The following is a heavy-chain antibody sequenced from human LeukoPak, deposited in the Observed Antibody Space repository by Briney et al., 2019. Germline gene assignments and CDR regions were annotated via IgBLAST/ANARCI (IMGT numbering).Heavy chain of an antibody. CDR1: VFTFSSHS. CDR2: ISTSSSYI. D-gene: IGHD3-10*01. Sequence: GGSLRLSCAASVFTFSSHSMNWVRHAPGEGLEWVSSISTSSSYIYYADSVKGRFTISRDNAKNSLYLQMNSLRAEDTAVYYCARAGGSGVYWGQGTLVTVSS. CDR3: ARAGGSGVY. J-gene: IGHJ4*02. V-gene: IGHV3-21*01.